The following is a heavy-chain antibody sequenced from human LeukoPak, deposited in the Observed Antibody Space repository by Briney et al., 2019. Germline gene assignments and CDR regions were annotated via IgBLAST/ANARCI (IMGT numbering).Heavy chain of an antibody. CDR2: VYYSGNT. CDR1: GGSISSYY. V-gene: IGHV4-59*01. D-gene: IGHD4-11*01. J-gene: IGHJ4*02. Sequence: SETLSLTCTVPGGSISSYYWSWIRRPPGRGLEWMGYVYYSGNTKYNPSLKSRLTISVDTASNQFSLKLTSVTAADTAVYYCARGVPLTVIRIRTSNPKYFDSWGQGTLVTVSS. CDR3: ARGVPLTVIRIRTSNPKYFDS.